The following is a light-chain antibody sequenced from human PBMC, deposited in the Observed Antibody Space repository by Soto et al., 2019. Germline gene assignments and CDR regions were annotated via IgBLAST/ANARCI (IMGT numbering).Light chain of an antibody. CDR2: EAS. V-gene: IGKV3-11*01. CDR1: QTVSSS. J-gene: IGKJ3*01. CDR3: QQYGTSPQT. Sequence: EIVLTQSPATLSLSPGERATLSCRASQTVSSSLAWYQQKPGQAPRLLIYEASNRATGIPARFSGSGSGADFTLTISSLEPEDFAVYYCQQYGTSPQTFGPGTKVDIK.